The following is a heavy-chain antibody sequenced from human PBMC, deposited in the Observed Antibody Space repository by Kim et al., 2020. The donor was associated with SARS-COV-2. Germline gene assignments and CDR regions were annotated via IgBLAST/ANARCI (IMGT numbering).Heavy chain of an antibody. Sequence: EGSLRLSCAASGFTFSSYWMYWVRQAPGKGLVLVSRINRDGSRTIYADSVKGRFSTSRDSARNTLYLQMNFLRAEDTAVYYCARGVLSESSVVLDVWGQGTTVTVSS. V-gene: IGHV3-74*01. CDR3: ARGVLSESSVVLDV. CDR1: GFTFSSYW. CDR2: INRDGSRT. D-gene: IGHD3-22*01. J-gene: IGHJ6*02.